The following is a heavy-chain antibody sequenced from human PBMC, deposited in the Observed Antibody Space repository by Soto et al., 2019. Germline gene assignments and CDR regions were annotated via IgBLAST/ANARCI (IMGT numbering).Heavy chain of an antibody. CDR2: ISAYNGNT. D-gene: IGHD3-22*01. CDR1: GYTFTSYV. V-gene: IGHV1-18*01. Sequence: APVKVSCKASGYTFTSYVISWVRQAPGQGLEWMGWISAYNGNTNYAQKLQGRVTMTTDTSTSTAYMELRSLRSDDTAVYYCARDQNERLVVTKGAFYIWGQGTMVTVSS. CDR3: ARDQNERLVVTKGAFYI. J-gene: IGHJ3*02.